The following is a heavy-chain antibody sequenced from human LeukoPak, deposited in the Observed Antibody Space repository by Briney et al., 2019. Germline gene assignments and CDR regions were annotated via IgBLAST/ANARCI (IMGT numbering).Heavy chain of an antibody. D-gene: IGHD2-2*01. Sequence: SETLSLTCAVSGGSISSSNWWSWVRQPPGKGLEWIGEIYHSGSTNYNPSLKSRVTISVDKSKNQFSLKLSSVTAADTAVYYCASRPGPGYCSSTSCPHYVQHWGQGTLVTVSS. CDR3: ASRPGPGYCSSTSCPHYVQH. J-gene: IGHJ1*01. CDR2: IYHSGST. CDR1: GGSISSSNW. V-gene: IGHV4-4*02.